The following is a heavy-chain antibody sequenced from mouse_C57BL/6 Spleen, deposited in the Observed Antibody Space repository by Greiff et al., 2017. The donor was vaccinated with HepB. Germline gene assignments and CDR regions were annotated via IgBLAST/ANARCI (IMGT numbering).Heavy chain of an antibody. Sequence: VQLQQSGAELVRPGASVKLSCTASGFNIKDYYMHWVKQRPEQGLEWTGRIDPEDGDTEYAPKFQGKATMTADTSSNTAYLQLSSLTSEDTAVYYCTTGLLRFHFDYWGQGTTLTVSS. CDR3: TTGLLRFHFDY. J-gene: IGHJ2*01. D-gene: IGHD1-1*01. V-gene: IGHV14-1*01. CDR2: IDPEDGDT. CDR1: GFNIKDYY.